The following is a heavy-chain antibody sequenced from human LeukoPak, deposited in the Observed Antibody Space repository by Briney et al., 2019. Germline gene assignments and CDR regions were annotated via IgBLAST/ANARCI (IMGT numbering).Heavy chain of an antibody. Sequence: SETLSLTCAVYGGSFSGYYWSWIRQPPGKGLEWIGYIYNSGSTNYNPSLKSRVTISVDTSKNQFSLKLSSVTAADTAVYYCARVVGATTSDYYYYYMDVWGKGTTVTISS. CDR3: ARVVGATTSDYYYYYMDV. CDR1: GGSFSGYY. D-gene: IGHD1-26*01. CDR2: IYNSGST. J-gene: IGHJ6*03. V-gene: IGHV4-59*01.